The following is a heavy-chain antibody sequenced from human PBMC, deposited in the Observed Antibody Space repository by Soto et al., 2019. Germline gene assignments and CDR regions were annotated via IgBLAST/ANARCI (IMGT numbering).Heavy chain of an antibody. V-gene: IGHV1-46*01. CDR1: GYTLTKFH. CDR2: IDPSGGVT. J-gene: IGHJ4*02. D-gene: IGHD3-16*01. CDR3: ARDVSGHDNYETIGYYYDH. Sequence: ASVKVSCKASGYTLTKFHIHWVRQAPGQGLEWMGMIDPSGGVTRDAQRFQGRITMTSDTSTSSVYMELRGLTSEDTAVYYCARDVSGHDNYETIGYYYDHWGPGTLVTVSS.